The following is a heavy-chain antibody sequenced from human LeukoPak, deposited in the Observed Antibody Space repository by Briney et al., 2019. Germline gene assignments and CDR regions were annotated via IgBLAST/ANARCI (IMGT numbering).Heavy chain of an antibody. D-gene: IGHD2-15*01. CDR3: ARDSCSGGSCYLDY. V-gene: IGHV3-33*01. Sequence: GRSLRLSCAASGFTFSSYGMHWVRQAPGKGLEWVAVIWYDGGNKYYADSVKGRFTISRDNSKNTLYLQMNSLRAEDTAVYYCARDSCSGGSCYLDYWGQGTLVTVSS. CDR2: IWYDGGNK. J-gene: IGHJ4*02. CDR1: GFTFSSYG.